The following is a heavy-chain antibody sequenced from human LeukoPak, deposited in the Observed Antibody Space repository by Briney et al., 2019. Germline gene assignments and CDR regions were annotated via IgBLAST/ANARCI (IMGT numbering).Heavy chain of an antibody. V-gene: IGHV7-4-1*02. CDR2: INTNTGNP. Sequence: ASVKVSCKASGFTFTSYAINWVRQAPGQGLEWMGWINTNTGNPTYAQGFTGRFVFSLDTSVSTAYLQISSLKAEDTAVYYCARATGDGYNFLVTNFDYWGQGTLVTVSS. D-gene: IGHD5-24*01. CDR3: ARATGDGYNFLVTNFDY. CDR1: GFTFTSYA. J-gene: IGHJ4*02.